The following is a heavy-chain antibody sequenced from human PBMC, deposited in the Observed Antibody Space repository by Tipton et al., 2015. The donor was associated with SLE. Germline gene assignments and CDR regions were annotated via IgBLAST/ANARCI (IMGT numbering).Heavy chain of an antibody. V-gene: IGHV6-1*01. CDR2: TYYRSKWYN. Sequence: LRLSCTVSGGSVSSGSYYWNWIRQSPSRGLEWLGRTYYRSKWYNDYAVSVKSRITINPDTSKNQFSLQLNSVTPEDTAVYYCARESSGWYSFDYWGQGTLVTVSS. CDR1: GGSVSSGSYY. CDR3: ARESSGWYSFDY. D-gene: IGHD6-19*01. J-gene: IGHJ4*02.